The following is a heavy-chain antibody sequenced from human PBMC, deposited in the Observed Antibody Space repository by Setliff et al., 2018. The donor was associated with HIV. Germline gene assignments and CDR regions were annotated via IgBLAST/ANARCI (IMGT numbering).Heavy chain of an antibody. CDR2: ISAYNGNT. CDR3: ARDGVCSGGSCYPAGLLDY. J-gene: IGHJ4*02. D-gene: IGHD2-15*01. CDR1: GYTFTSYG. Sequence: ASVKVSCKSSGYTFTSYGISWVRQAPGQGLEWMGWISAYNGNTNYAQKLQGRVTMTTDTSTSTAYMELRSLRSNDTAVYYCARDGVCSGGSCYPAGLLDYWGQGTLVTVSS. V-gene: IGHV1-18*01.